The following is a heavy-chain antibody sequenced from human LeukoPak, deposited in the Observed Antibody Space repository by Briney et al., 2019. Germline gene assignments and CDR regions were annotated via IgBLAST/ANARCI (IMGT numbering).Heavy chain of an antibody. Sequence: GGSLRLSCAASGFTFDDYGMSWVRQAPGKGLEWVSGINWNGGSTGYADSVKGRFTISRDNAKNSLYLQMNSLRAEDTAVYYCAKVLSYYGSGSYYNQEVENYMDVWGKGTTVTISS. CDR3: AKVLSYYGSGSYYNQEVENYMDV. V-gene: IGHV3-20*04. J-gene: IGHJ6*03. CDR1: GFTFDDYG. CDR2: INWNGGST. D-gene: IGHD3-10*01.